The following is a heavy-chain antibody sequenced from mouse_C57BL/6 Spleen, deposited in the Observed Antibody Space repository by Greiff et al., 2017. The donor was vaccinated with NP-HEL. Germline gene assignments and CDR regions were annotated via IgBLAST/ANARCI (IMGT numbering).Heavy chain of an antibody. CDR1: GFSLTSYG. CDR2: IWSDGST. CDR3: ARHYGYERGMDY. D-gene: IGHD2-2*01. V-gene: IGHV2-6-1*01. Sequence: VKLMESGPGLVAPSQSLSITCTVSGFSLTSYGVHWVRQPPGKGLEWLVVIWSDGSTTYNSALKSRLSISKDNSKSQVFLKMNSLQTDDTAMYYCARHYGYERGMDYWGQGTSVTVSS. J-gene: IGHJ4*01.